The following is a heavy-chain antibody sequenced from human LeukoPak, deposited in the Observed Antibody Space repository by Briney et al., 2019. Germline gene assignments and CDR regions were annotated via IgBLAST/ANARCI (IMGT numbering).Heavy chain of an antibody. Sequence: GGPLSLSCAPSALTFSSHAMGWVRHAPGKGREGVSSIRGRDGGTCYADSVKGWFTISRDNSKNTLYLQMNSLMAEDTAVYYCAKDLDPYDSSGYYYGGHYWGQGTLVTVSS. V-gene: IGHV3-23*01. J-gene: IGHJ4*02. D-gene: IGHD3-22*01. CDR1: ALTFSSHA. CDR3: AKDLDPYDSSGYYYGGHY. CDR2: IRGRDGGT.